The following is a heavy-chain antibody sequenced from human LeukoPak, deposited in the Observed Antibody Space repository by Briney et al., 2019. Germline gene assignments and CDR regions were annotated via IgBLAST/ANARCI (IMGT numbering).Heavy chain of an antibody. CDR2: ISGSGVST. CDR3: AKSPYCGGDCYSVDY. J-gene: IGHJ4*02. Sequence: PGGSLRLSCAASGFAFSSYAMTWVRQAPGKGLEWVSAISGSGVSTYYADSVKGRFTNSRDNSKKTLYLQMNSLRAEDTAVYYCAKSPYCGGDCYSVDYWGQGTLVTVSS. CDR1: GFAFSSYA. D-gene: IGHD2-21*02. V-gene: IGHV3-23*01.